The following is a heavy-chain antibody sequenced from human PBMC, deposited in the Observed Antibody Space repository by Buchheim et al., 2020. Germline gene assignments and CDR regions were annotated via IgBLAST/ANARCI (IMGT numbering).Heavy chain of an antibody. V-gene: IGHV3-23*01. CDR3: ASNYGSNVYSVIHF. J-gene: IGHJ4*02. D-gene: IGHD3-22*01. CDR2: ISDSGSST. Sequence: EVLLLESGGGLVQPGGSLRLSCEASGISLSRNAMTWVRQAPGKGLEWVSGISDSGSSTYYSDSVKGRFTISRDKSKNTLYLQLSSLRAEDTAVYYCASNYGSNVYSVIHFWGQGTL. CDR1: GISLSRNA.